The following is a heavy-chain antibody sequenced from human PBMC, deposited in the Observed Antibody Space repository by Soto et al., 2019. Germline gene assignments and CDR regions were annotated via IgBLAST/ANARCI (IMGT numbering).Heavy chain of an antibody. CDR3: ARIMGRGGNDY. D-gene: IGHD3-10*01. V-gene: IGHV3-7*05. CDR1: GFTFSDYW. Sequence: EVQLVESGGGLVQPGGSLRLSCAASGFTFSDYWMSWVRQAPGKGLECVANIKTDGSEKYYVDPVKGRFTISRDNAKTSLYLQMNSLRAEDTAVYYCARIMGRGGNDYWGQGHLVALSS. J-gene: IGHJ4*02. CDR2: IKTDGSEK.